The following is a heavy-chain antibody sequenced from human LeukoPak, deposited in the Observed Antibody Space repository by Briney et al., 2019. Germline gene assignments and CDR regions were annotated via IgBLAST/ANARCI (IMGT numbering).Heavy chain of an antibody. Sequence: GGSLRLSCAASGFTFSTCSMNWVRQGPGKGLEWVSYISSSSSTIYYADSVKGRFTISRDNAKNSLYLQMNSLRAEDTAVYYCARDEWRYCSSTSCQPLDYWGQGTLVTVSS. J-gene: IGHJ4*02. CDR3: ARDEWRYCSSTSCQPLDY. D-gene: IGHD2-2*01. CDR2: ISSSSSTI. CDR1: GFTFSTCS. V-gene: IGHV3-48*01.